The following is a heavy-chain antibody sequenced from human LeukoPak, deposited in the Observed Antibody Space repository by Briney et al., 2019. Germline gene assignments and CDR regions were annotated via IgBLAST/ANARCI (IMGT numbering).Heavy chain of an antibody. CDR1: GYTFTSYD. D-gene: IGHD3-22*01. CDR3: ARGLDYYDSSPDT. V-gene: IGHV1-8*01. J-gene: IGHJ5*02. Sequence: ASVKVSCKASGYTFTSYDINWVRKATGQGLEWMGWMNPNSGNTGYAQKFQGRVTMTRNTSISTAYMELSSLRSEDTAVYYCARGLDYYDSSPDTWGQGTLVTVSS. CDR2: MNPNSGNT.